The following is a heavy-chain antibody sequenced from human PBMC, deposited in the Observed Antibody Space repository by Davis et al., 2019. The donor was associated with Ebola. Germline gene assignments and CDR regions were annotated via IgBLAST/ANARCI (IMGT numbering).Heavy chain of an antibody. CDR2: ISSRKYGGTP. V-gene: IGHV3-49*04. J-gene: IGHJ4*02. CDR1: GFNFGDFA. CDR3: VRGISG. D-gene: IGHD3-10*01. Sequence: PGGSLRLSCTTSGFNFGDFAMGWVRQAPGKGLEWIGVISSRKYGGTPEYATSVQGRSTISRDDSKSIAYLQMSGLKTEDTGVYFCVRGISGWGQGTQVTVS.